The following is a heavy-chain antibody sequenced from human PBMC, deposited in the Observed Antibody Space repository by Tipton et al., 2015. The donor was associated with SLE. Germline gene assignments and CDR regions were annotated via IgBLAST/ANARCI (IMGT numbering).Heavy chain of an antibody. Sequence: SLRLSCEASGFSVSNYYMNWVRRTPGKGLEWVSVIYNSGATYYADSVKGRFSFSRDNSKNTVYLQMNSLRDDDTVVYYCARESLGFDYWGPGTLVAVSS. CDR1: GFSVSNYY. CDR3: ARESLGFDY. V-gene: IGHV3-66*01. CDR2: IYNSGAT. J-gene: IGHJ4*02. D-gene: IGHD3-16*01.